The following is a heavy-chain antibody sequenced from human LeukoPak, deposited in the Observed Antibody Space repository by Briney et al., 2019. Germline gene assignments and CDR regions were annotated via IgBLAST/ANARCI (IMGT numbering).Heavy chain of an antibody. J-gene: IGHJ4*02. CDR3: ARAIPGNPFDY. D-gene: IGHD1-20*01. V-gene: IGHV3-48*04. Sequence: GGSPRLSCAASGFTFSSYSMNWVRQAPGKGLEWVSYISSSSSTIYYADSVKGRFTISRDNAQKSVYLQMDSLRAEDTAVYYCARAIPGNPFDYWGQGALVTVSS. CDR2: ISSSSSTI. CDR1: GFTFSSYS.